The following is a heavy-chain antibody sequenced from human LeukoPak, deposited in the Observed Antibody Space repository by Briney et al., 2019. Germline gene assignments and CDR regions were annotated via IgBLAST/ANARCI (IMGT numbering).Heavy chain of an antibody. J-gene: IGHJ6*02. V-gene: IGHV4-34*01. CDR3: ARDLRDYGDYVGYYGMDV. Sequence: SETLSLTCAVYGGSFSGYYWSWIRQPPGKGPEWIGEINHSGSTNYNPSLKSRVTISVDTSKNQFSLKLSSVTAADTAVYYCARDLRDYGDYVGYYGMDVWGQGTTVTVSS. D-gene: IGHD4-17*01. CDR1: GGSFSGYY. CDR2: INHSGST.